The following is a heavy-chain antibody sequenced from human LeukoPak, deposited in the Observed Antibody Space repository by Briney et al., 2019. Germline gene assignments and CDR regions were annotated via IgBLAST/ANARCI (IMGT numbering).Heavy chain of an antibody. CDR1: GLTFSSYA. J-gene: IGHJ6*02. CDR3: AKERFGTGYSYYHYNGMDV. V-gene: IGHV3-30*18. Sequence: GGSLRLSCAASGLTFSSYAMDWVRQAPGGGLEWVSVICVDGRHKFYAEPINGRFTISRENSKNMLFLQMTRLRHDDTAVYYCAKERFGTGYSYYHYNGMDVWGRGTTVTVSS. D-gene: IGHD3-9*01. CDR2: ICVDGRHK.